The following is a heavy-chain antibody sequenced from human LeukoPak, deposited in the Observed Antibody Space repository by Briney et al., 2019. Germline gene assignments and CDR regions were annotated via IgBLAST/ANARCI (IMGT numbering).Heavy chain of an antibody. CDR1: GYSFNKFG. V-gene: IGHV1-18*01. D-gene: IGHD2-21*01. CDR2: ISGYSGKT. Sequence: ASVKVSCKASGYSFNKFGISRVRQAPGQELEWMGWISGYSGKTDSAQKLQDRVTMTTDNSTSTAYLELRSLRSDDTAVYFCVRVGSAYGDPLEFDLWGQGTLVTVSS. J-gene: IGHJ5*02. CDR3: VRVGSAYGDPLEFDL.